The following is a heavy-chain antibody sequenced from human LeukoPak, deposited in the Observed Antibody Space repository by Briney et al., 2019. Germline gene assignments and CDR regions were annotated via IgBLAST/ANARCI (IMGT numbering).Heavy chain of an antibody. CDR1: GFTFSSYA. Sequence: PGGSLRLSCAASGFTFSSYAMNWVRQAPGKGLEWVSAISGGGGSTYYADSVKGRFTISRDNSKNTLYLQMNSLRAEDTAVYYCAKDEFEKSRYSSGWYVYWGQGTLVTVSS. D-gene: IGHD6-19*01. V-gene: IGHV3-23*01. CDR2: ISGGGGST. J-gene: IGHJ4*02. CDR3: AKDEFEKSRYSSGWYVY.